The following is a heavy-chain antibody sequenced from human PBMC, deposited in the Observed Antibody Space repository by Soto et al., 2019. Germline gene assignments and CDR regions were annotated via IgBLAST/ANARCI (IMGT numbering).Heavy chain of an antibody. Sequence: VVSLRLSCAVAGVTCGGYAISWLLQAQGKGLEWVSGISGSGGSTYYADSVKGRFNNSKENSKNKLYLQMNSLRVDDTVVYYSAKGGRNSPFDYWGQRPLLTLSS. V-gene: IGHV3-23*01. CDR3: AKGGRNSPFDY. CDR1: GVTCGGYA. J-gene: IGHJ4*02. CDR2: ISGSGGST. D-gene: IGHD6-13*01.